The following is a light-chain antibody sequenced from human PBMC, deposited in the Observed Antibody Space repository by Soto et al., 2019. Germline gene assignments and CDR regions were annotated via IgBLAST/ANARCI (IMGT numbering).Light chain of an antibody. CDR3: QQYENWPQLT. CDR2: GAS. J-gene: IGKJ4*01. V-gene: IGKV3-15*01. CDR1: QSVGGD. Sequence: EIVMTQSPATLSVSPGERATLSCRASQSVGGDLAWYQRKPGQAPRLLIYGASSRAPGIPARFSGSGSGTEFTLTISSLQSEDIAVYYCQQYENWPQLTFGGG.